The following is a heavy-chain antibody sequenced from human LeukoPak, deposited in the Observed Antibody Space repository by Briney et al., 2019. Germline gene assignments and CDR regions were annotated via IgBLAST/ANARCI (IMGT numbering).Heavy chain of an antibody. J-gene: IGHJ6*03. CDR2: IYYSGST. Sequence: PSETLSLTCTVSGGSISSYYWSWIRQPPGKGLEWIGYIYYSGSTNYIPSFKSRVTMSVDTSKNQFSLKLSSVTAADTAVYYCAREIVPAARGGDYYYMDVWGKGTTVTVSS. CDR1: GGSISSYY. D-gene: IGHD2-2*01. CDR3: AREIVPAARGGDYYYMDV. V-gene: IGHV4-59*01.